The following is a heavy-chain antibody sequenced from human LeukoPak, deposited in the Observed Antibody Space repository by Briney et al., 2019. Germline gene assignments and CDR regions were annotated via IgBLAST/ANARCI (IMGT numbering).Heavy chain of an antibody. CDR1: GFTFSTSD. Sequence: GGSLRLSCAASGFTFSTSDMHWVRQAAGKGLEWVSAIGTAGDTYYPDSMKGRFTISRENAKNSLYLQMNSLRAEDTALYYCARDYGSGIDCWGQGTLVTVSS. CDR3: ARDYGSGIDC. J-gene: IGHJ4*02. D-gene: IGHD3-10*01. V-gene: IGHV3-13*04. CDR2: IGTAGDT.